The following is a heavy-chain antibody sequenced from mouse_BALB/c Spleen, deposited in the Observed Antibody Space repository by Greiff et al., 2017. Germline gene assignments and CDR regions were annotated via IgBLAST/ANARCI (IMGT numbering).Heavy chain of an antibody. CDR3: ARGATVVAPFDY. D-gene: IGHD1-1*01. J-gene: IGHJ2*01. Sequence: EVMLVESGPSLVKPSQTLSLTCSVTGDSITRGYWNWIRKFPGNKLKYMGYISYSGSTYYNPSLKSRISITRDTSKNQYYLQLNSVTTEDTATYYCARGATVVAPFDYWGQGTTLTVSS. V-gene: IGHV3-8*02. CDR2: ISYSGST. CDR1: GDSITRGY.